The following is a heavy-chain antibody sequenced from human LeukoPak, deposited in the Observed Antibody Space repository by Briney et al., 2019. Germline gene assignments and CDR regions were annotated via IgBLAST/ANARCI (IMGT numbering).Heavy chain of an antibody. CDR3: ARAMAMVQGANDY. CDR2: ISSNGGST. V-gene: IGHV3-64*01. J-gene: IGHJ4*02. D-gene: IGHD3-10*01. CDR1: GFTFSSYA. Sequence: GGSLRLSCAASGFTFSSYAMHWVRQAPGKGLEYVSAISSNGGSTYYANSVKGRFTISRDNSKNTLYLQMGSLRAEDMAVYYCARAMAMVQGANDYWGQGTLVTVSS.